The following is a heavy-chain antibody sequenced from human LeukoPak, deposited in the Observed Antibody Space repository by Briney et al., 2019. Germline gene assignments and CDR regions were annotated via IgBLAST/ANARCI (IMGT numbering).Heavy chain of an antibody. V-gene: IGHV3-7*01. Sequence: GGSLRLSCAASGFTFSSYWMSWVRQAPGKGLEWVANIKQDGSEKYYVDSVKGRFTISTDNAKNSLYLQMNSLRAEDTAVYYCARDLPSSYYYGSGSLREDYFDYWGQGTLVTVSS. CDR1: GFTFSSYW. CDR3: ARDLPSSYYYGSGSLREDYFDY. D-gene: IGHD3-10*01. CDR2: IKQDGSEK. J-gene: IGHJ4*02.